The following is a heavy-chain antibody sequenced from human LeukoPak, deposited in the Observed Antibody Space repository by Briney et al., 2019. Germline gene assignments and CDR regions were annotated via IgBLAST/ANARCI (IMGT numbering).Heavy chain of an antibody. CDR2: IYYSGST. J-gene: IGHJ4*02. CDR3: AGHYTGTYDPFDN. V-gene: IGHV4-39*01. D-gene: IGHD1-26*01. Sequence: PSETLSLTCTVSGGSISSSSYYWGWIRQPPGKGLERIGSIYYSGSTYYNPSLKSRVTISVDTSKNQFSLKLSSLTAADTAVYYCAGHYTGTYDPFDNWGQGTLVTVSS. CDR1: GGSISSSSYY.